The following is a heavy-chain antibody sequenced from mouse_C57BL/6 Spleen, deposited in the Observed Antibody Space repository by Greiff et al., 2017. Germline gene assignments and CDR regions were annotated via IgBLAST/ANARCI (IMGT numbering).Heavy chain of an antibody. Sequence: VQLQQSGASVKISCKASGYAFSSYWMNWVKQRPGKGLEWIGQIYPGDGDTNYNGKFKGKATLTADKSSSTAYMQLSSLTSEDSAVYFCARSFYYGNHFDYWGQGTTLTVSS. D-gene: IGHD2-1*01. CDR1: GYAFSSYW. CDR3: ARSFYYGNHFDY. J-gene: IGHJ2*01. CDR2: IYPGDGDT. V-gene: IGHV1-80*01.